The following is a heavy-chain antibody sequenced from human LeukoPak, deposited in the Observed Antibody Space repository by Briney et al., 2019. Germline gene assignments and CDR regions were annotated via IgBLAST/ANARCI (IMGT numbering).Heavy chain of an antibody. CDR1: GGTFSSYA. V-gene: IGHV1-69*13. J-gene: IGHJ4*02. CDR3: ASGANFHTLSY. D-gene: IGHD2/OR15-2a*01. Sequence: SVKVSCKASGGTFSSYAISWVRQAPGQGLEWMGGIIPIFGTADYAQKFQGRVTITADESTSTAYMELSSLRSEDTAVYYCASGANFHTLSYWGQGTLVTVSS. CDR2: IIPIFGTA.